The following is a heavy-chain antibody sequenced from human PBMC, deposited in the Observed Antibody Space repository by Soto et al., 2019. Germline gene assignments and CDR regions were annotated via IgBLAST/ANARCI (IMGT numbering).Heavy chain of an antibody. CDR2: ISYDGSNK. Sequence: GGSLRLSCAASGFTFSSYGMHWVRQAPGKGLEWVAVISYDGSNKYYADSVKGRFTISRDNSKNTLYLQMNSLRAEDTAVYYCAKDYDILTGAFDYWGQGTLVTVSS. J-gene: IGHJ4*02. CDR1: GFTFSSYG. V-gene: IGHV3-30*18. D-gene: IGHD3-9*01. CDR3: AKDYDILTGAFDY.